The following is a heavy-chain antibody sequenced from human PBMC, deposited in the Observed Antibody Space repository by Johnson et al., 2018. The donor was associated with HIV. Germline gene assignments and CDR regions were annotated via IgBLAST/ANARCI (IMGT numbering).Heavy chain of an antibody. CDR2: IWYDGSNK. Sequence: VQLVESGGGVVQPGRSLRISCAASGFTFSSYGMHWVRQAPGKGLEWVAVIWYDGSNKYYADSVRGRFTISRDTSKNTLYLQMNSLRAEDTAVYYCAKDSANWGGAFDIWGQGTMVTVSS. CDR3: AKDSANWGGAFDI. J-gene: IGHJ3*02. V-gene: IGHV3-33*06. D-gene: IGHD7-27*01. CDR1: GFTFSSYG.